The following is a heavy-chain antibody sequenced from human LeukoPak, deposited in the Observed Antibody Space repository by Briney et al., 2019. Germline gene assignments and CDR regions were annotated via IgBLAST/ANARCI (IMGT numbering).Heavy chain of an antibody. CDR3: ARREGARPMDY. V-gene: IGHV4-31*03. CDR2: IYYIGST. CDR1: GDSINSGNHY. D-gene: IGHD6-6*01. J-gene: IGHJ4*01. Sequence: PSETLSLTCTVSGDSINSGNHYWSWIRQHPGKGLEWIGNIYYIGSTYYNPSLKNRVTISVDTSKNQFSLKLSSVTAADTAVYYCARREGARPMDYWGQGILVTVSS.